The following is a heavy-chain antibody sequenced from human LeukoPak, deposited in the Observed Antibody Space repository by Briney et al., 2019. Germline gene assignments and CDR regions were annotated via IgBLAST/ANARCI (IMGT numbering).Heavy chain of an antibody. J-gene: IGHJ4*02. D-gene: IGHD4-17*01. Sequence: PSETLSLTCAVYGGSFSGYYWSWIRQPPGKGLECIGEINHSGSTNYNPSLKSRVTISVDTSKNQFSLKLSSVTAADTAVYYCARGGDYGDYGHTIDYWGQGTLVTVSS. CDR3: ARGGDYGDYGHTIDY. CDR2: INHSGST. CDR1: GGSFSGYY. V-gene: IGHV4-34*01.